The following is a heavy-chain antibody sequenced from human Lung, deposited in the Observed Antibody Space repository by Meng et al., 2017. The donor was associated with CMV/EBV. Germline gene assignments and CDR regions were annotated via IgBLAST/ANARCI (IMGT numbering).Heavy chain of an antibody. Sequence: SCTASGFTFSDHYMEWIRQAPGRGLEWIARIRDKDSRYSTEYAASVRGRFTISRDDSKLLFLEMTSLKTEDTAVYYCARTSRRTRDFDYWGQGTXVTVDS. CDR3: ARTSRRTRDFDY. D-gene: IGHD1-7*01. CDR1: GFTFSDHY. J-gene: IGHJ4*02. CDR2: IRDKDSRYST. V-gene: IGHV3-72*01.